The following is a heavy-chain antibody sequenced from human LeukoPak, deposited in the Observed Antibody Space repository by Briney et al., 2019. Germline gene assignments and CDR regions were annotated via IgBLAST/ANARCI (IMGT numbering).Heavy chain of an antibody. CDR3: ARGVGFYHYFDY. CDR1: GFTFSSYS. J-gene: IGHJ4*02. Sequence: PGGSLRLSCAASGFTFSSYSMNWVRQAPGKGLEWVSSISSSSSYIYYADSVKGRFTISRDNAKNSLYLQMNSLRAEDTAVYYCARGVGFYHYFDYWGQGTLVTVSS. V-gene: IGHV3-21*01. CDR2: ISSSSSYI. D-gene: IGHD3-22*01.